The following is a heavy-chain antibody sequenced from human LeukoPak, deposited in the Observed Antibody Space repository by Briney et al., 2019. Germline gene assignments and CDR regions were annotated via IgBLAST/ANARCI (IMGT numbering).Heavy chain of an antibody. Sequence: SETLSLTCAVSGGSFSGYYWTWIRQPPGRGREWVGEINHSGRTNYNPSLKSRVSISVDTSKKQFSLSLNSVTAADTAVYYCATDRYYGSGSYYKFDFWRQGTLVTVSS. CDR3: ATDRYYGSGSYYKFDF. V-gene: IGHV4-34*01. J-gene: IGHJ4*02. CDR1: GGSFSGYY. D-gene: IGHD3-10*01. CDR2: INHSGRT.